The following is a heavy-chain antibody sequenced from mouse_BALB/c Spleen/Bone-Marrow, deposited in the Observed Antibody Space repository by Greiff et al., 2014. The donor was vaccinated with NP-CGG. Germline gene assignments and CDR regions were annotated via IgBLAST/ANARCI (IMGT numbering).Heavy chain of an antibody. J-gene: IGHJ2*01. D-gene: IGHD1-1*01. CDR1: GYSITNNYY. CDR3: ARDDGSTYGGDYFDY. Sequence: VQLQQSGPGLVIPSQSLSLTCSVTGYSITNNYYWNWIRQFPGNKLEWMGYIKYDSTNNYNPSLKNRISITRDTSKNQFFLKLKSVATEDTATYYCARDDGSTYGGDYFDYWGQGTTLTVSS. CDR2: IKYDSTN. V-gene: IGHV3-6*02.